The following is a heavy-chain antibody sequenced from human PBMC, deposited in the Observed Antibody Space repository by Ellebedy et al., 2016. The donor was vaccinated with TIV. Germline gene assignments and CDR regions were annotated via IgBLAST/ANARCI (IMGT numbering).Heavy chain of an antibody. CDR1: GFTFSSYV. J-gene: IGHJ4*02. D-gene: IGHD4-17*01. V-gene: IGHV3-30*03. Sequence: GGSLRLSCAASGFTFSSYVMHWVRQAPGKGLEWVAVISYDGSKKYYADSVKGRFTISRDNSKNTLYWQMNSLRVEDTAVYYCARDRAATTVTDYFDYWGQGTLVTVSS. CDR2: ISYDGSKK. CDR3: ARDRAATTVTDYFDY.